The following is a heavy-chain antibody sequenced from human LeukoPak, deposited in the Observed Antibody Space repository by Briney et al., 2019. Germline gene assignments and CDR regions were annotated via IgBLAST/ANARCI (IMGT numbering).Heavy chain of an antibody. V-gene: IGHV4-59*08. CDR1: GGSISSYY. D-gene: IGHD3-10*01. J-gene: IGHJ6*02. Sequence: SETLSLTYTVSGGSISSYYWSWIRQPPGKGLEWIGYIYYSGSTNYNPSLKSRVTISVDTSKNQFSLKLSSVTAADTAVYYCARSRGSLDVWGQGTTVTVSS. CDR3: ARSRGSLDV. CDR2: IYYSGST.